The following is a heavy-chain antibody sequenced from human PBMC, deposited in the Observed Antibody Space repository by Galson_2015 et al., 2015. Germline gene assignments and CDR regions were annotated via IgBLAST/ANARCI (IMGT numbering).Heavy chain of an antibody. CDR1: GFTFSSYG. CDR2: IYSGGST. D-gene: IGHD6-6*01. J-gene: IGHJ4*02. Sequence: SLRLSCAASGFTFSSYGMHWVRQAPGKGLEWVSVIYSGGSTYYADSVKGRFTISRDNSKNTLYLQMNSLRAEDTAVYYCARESTYSSSFDYSGQGTLVTVSS. V-gene: IGHV3-53*01. CDR3: ARESTYSSSFDY.